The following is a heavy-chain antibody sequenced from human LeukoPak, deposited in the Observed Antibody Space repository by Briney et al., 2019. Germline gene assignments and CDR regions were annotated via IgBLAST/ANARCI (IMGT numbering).Heavy chain of an antibody. CDR2: IFYNGNT. CDR1: GDSLSSGGYY. J-gene: IGHJ5*02. Sequence: SETLSLTCYVTGDSLSSGGYYWSWIRQHPGKGLEWIGNIFYNGNTYYNPSLKSRVTLSVYTSENQFSLRMSSVTAADTAVYYCARVFGGAFDPWAQGTLVTVSS. CDR3: ARVFGGAFDP. V-gene: IGHV4-31*03. D-gene: IGHD2-15*01.